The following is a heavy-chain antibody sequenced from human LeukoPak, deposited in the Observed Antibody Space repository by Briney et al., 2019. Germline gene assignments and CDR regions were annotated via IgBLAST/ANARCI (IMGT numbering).Heavy chain of an antibody. D-gene: IGHD5-18*01. J-gene: IGHJ4*02. V-gene: IGHV4-39*06. CDR1: GGSISSSSYY. Sequence: SETLSLTCTVSGGSISSSSYYWGWIRQPPGKGLEWVGSLYYSGSTYYSPSLKSRVTISVDKYKNQFHLKLSSVTAADTDVYYCARTSRIGRGYTYASFDYWGQGTLVTVSS. CDR2: LYYSGST. CDR3: ARTSRIGRGYTYASFDY.